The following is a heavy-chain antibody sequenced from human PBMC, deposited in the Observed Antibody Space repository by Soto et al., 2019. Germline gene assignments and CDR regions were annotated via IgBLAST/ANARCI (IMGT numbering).Heavy chain of an antibody. CDR2: ISSSGDTG. D-gene: IGHD6-19*01. J-gene: IGHJ4*02. CDR1: GFTFSAYY. V-gene: IGHV3-11*01. CDR3: ARDRGAVVGQYFDY. Sequence: QVQLVEPGGGLVKPGGSLRLSCAASGFTFSAYYMSWIRQAPGKGLEWISYISSSGDTGNYADSVKGRFTVSRDNAKNSLYLQINSLRAEDTAVYYCARDRGAVVGQYFDYWGQGTLVTVSS.